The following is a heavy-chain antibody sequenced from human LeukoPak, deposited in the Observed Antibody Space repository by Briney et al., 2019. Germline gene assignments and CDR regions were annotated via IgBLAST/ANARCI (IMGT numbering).Heavy chain of an antibody. J-gene: IGHJ4*02. Sequence: ASVNVSCTASGGTFSSYAISWVRQAPGQGLEWMGGIIPIFGTANYAQKFQGRVTITADESTSTAYMELSSLRSEDTAMYYCARDLGYYDSSGYYDYWGQGTLVTVSS. CDR2: IIPIFGTA. CDR1: GGTFSSYA. CDR3: ARDLGYYDSSGYYDY. V-gene: IGHV1-69*13. D-gene: IGHD3-22*01.